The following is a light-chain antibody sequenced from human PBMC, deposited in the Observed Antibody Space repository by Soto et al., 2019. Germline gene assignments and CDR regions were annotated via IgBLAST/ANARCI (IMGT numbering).Light chain of an antibody. CDR3: SSYTSSSTYV. Sequence: QSVLAQPASVSGSPGQSITISCTGTSSDVGAYNYVSWYQQHPGKAPKLIIYEVSNRPSGVSNHFSGSKSGNTASLTISGLQAEDEADYYCSSYTSSSTYVFGAGTKVTVL. V-gene: IGLV2-14*01. CDR2: EVS. J-gene: IGLJ1*01. CDR1: SSDVGAYNY.